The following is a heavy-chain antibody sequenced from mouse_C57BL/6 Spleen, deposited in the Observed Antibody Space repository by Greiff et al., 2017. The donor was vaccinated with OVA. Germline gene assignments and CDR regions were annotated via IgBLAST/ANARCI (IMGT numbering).Heavy chain of an antibody. CDR3: ARGYYGSSPWFAY. CDR2: INPSSGYT. Sequence: QVQLQQSGAELAKPGASVKLSCKASGYTFTSYWMHWVKQRPGQGLEWIGYINPSSGYTKYNQKFKDKATLTADKSSSTAYMQLSSLTYEDSEVYYCARGYYGSSPWFAYWGQGTLVTVSA. J-gene: IGHJ3*01. CDR1: GYTFTSYW. V-gene: IGHV1-7*01. D-gene: IGHD1-1*01.